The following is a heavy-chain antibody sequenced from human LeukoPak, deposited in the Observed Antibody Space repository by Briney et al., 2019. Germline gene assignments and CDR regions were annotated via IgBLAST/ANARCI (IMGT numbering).Heavy chain of an antibody. Sequence: GESLKISCKGSGYSFKNYWIAWVRQMPGKGLEWMGWINPNSGGTNYAQKFQGRVTMTRDTSISIAYMELSRLRSDDTAVYYCARGVAGTPLTDYWGQGTLVTVSS. D-gene: IGHD6-19*01. CDR3: ARGVAGTPLTDY. CDR1: GYSFKNYW. CDR2: INPNSGGT. V-gene: IGHV1-2*02. J-gene: IGHJ4*02.